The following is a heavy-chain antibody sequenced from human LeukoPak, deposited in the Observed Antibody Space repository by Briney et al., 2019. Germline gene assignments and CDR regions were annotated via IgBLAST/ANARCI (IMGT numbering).Heavy chain of an antibody. CDR1: GYTFTSYY. CDR2: INPNSDGT. V-gene: IGHV1-2*02. D-gene: IGHD4-17*01. CDR3: ARDRHGDYDY. Sequence: ASVKVSCKASGYTFTSYYIHWVRQAPGQGLEWMGWINPNSDGTNYAQKFQGRVTMTRDTSISTAYMELSRLRSDDTAVCYCARDRHGDYDYWGQGTLVTVSS. J-gene: IGHJ4*02.